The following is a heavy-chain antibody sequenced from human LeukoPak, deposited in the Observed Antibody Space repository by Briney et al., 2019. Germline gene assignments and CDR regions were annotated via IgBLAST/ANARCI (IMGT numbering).Heavy chain of an antibody. CDR3: ARVPTSEGGFDY. CDR2: VYYGGST. V-gene: IGHV4-59*01. D-gene: IGHD2-15*01. J-gene: IGHJ4*02. Sequence: SETLSLTCTVSGGSISNYYWTWIRQPPGKELEWIGYVYYGGSTNCNPSLKSRLTISVDTSKNQFSLELSSVTAADTAVYYCARVPTSEGGFDYWGQGTLVTVSS. CDR1: GGSISNYY.